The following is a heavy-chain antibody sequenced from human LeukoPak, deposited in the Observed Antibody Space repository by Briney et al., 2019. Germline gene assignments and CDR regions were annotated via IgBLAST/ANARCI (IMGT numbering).Heavy chain of an antibody. V-gene: IGHV3-23*01. CDR2: ISGGGGRT. D-gene: IGHD6-19*01. J-gene: IGHJ4*02. CDR1: GFIFSSYA. CDR3: AKTALAVAGIVPVESELDY. Sequence: PGGSLRLSCAASGFIFSSYAMSWVRLAPGKGLEWVSVISGGGGRTDYADSVKGRFTISRDNSKNTLYLQMNSLRAEDTAVYYCAKTALAVAGIVPVESELDYWGQGTLVTVSS.